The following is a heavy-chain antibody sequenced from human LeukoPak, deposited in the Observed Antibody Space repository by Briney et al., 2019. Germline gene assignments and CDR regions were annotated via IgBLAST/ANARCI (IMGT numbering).Heavy chain of an antibody. CDR2: INPNSGGT. CDR1: GYTFTGYY. J-gene: IGHJ6*03. CDR3: ARDYYGSGSYYGHMDV. Sequence: PGASVKVSCKASGYTFTGYYMHWVRQAPGQGLEWMGWINPNSGGTNYAQKFQGRVTMTGDTSISTAYMELSRLRSDDTAVYHCARDYYGSGSYYGHMDVWGKGTTVTVSS. V-gene: IGHV1-2*02. D-gene: IGHD3-10*01.